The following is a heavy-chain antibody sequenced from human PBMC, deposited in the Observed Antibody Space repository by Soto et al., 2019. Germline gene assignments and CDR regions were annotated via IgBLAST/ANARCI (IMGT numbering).Heavy chain of an antibody. V-gene: IGHV3-7*01. CDR1: GFTFSSYG. J-gene: IGHJ4*02. Sequence: VQLVESGGGVVQPGRSLRLSCAASGFTFSSYGMHWVRQAPGKGLEWVANIKQDGSEKYYVDSVKGRFTISRDNAKNSLYLQMNSLRAEDTAVYYCARGSYSSGWYYFDYWGQGTLVTVSS. D-gene: IGHD6-19*01. CDR2: IKQDGSEK. CDR3: ARGSYSSGWYYFDY.